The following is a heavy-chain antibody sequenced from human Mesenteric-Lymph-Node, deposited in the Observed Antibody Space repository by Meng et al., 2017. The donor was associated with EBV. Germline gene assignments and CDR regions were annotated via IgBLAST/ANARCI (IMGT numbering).Heavy chain of an antibody. CDR2: INHSGST. CDR1: GGSFSGYY. V-gene: IGHV4-34*01. CDR3: ARRGKVGAGY. J-gene: IGHJ4*02. D-gene: IGHD1-26*01. Sequence: QVQLQQWGAGLLQPSETLSLTCAVYGGSFSGYYWSWIRQPPGKGLEWIGEINHSGSTNYNPSLKSRVTISVDTSKNQFSLKLSSVTAADTAVYYCARRGKVGAGYWGQGTLVTVSS.